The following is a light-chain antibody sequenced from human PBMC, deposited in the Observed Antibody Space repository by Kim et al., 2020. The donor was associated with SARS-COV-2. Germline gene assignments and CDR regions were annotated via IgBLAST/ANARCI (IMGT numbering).Light chain of an antibody. V-gene: IGLV3-1*01. J-gene: IGLJ2*01. CDR3: QAWDSSTVV. Sequence: VSPGQTASITCSGDKLGDKYACWYQQKPGQSPGLVIYQDSKRPSGIPELFSGSNSGNTATLTISGTQAMDEADYYCQAWDSSTVVFGGGTQLTVL. CDR2: QDS. CDR1: KLGDKY.